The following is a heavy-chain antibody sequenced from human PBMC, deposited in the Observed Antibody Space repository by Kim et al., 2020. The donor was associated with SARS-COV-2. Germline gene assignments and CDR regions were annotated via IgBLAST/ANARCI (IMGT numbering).Heavy chain of an antibody. J-gene: IGHJ4*02. Sequence: DSVKGRFTISRDNSKNTLYLQMNSLRAEDTAVYYCAKVDIVVVPAASFDYWGQGTLVTVSS. V-gene: IGHV3-23*01. CDR3: AKVDIVVVPAASFDY. D-gene: IGHD2-2*03.